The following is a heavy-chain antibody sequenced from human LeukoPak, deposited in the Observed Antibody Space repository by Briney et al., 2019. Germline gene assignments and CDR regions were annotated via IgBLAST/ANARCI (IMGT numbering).Heavy chain of an antibody. D-gene: IGHD3-10*01. CDR2: IYTSGST. V-gene: IGHV4-4*07. J-gene: IGHJ5*02. Sequence: PSETLSLTCTVSGGSISSYYWSWIRQPAGKGLEWIGRIYTSGSTNYNPSLKSRVTMSVDTSKNQFSLKLSSVTAADTAVYYCARGYNRPATSWFDPWGQGTLVTVSS. CDR1: GGSISSYY. CDR3: ARGYNRPATSWFDP.